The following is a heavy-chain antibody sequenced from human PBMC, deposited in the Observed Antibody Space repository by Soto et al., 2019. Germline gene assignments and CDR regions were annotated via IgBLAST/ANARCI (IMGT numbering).Heavy chain of an antibody. CDR3: AHHLLPCFGVGAFDI. CDR2: IYWDDDK. V-gene: IGHV2-5*02. J-gene: IGHJ3*02. CDR1: GFSLSTSGVG. Sequence: QITLKESGPTLVKPTQTLTLTCTFSGFSLSTSGVGVGWIRQPPGKALEWLALIYWDDDKRYSPSLKSRLTITTDTSKLLVVLTLTNMDPVDTATYYCAHHLLPCFGVGAFDIWGQGTIVTVSS. D-gene: IGHD3-10*01.